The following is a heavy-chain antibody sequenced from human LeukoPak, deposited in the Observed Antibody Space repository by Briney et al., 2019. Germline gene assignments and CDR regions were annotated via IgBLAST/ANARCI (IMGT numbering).Heavy chain of an antibody. Sequence: ASVKGSCKASGYTFTRYYMHWVRQAPGEGPEWMGGINPSVGSTSYAQQFQGRVTMTRDTSTSIVYMELSSLRSEDTAVYYCARGPEQWLEVYYYGMDVWGKGTTVTVSS. D-gene: IGHD6-19*01. CDR3: ARGPEQWLEVYYYGMDV. J-gene: IGHJ6*04. CDR1: GYTFTRYY. V-gene: IGHV1-46*01. CDR2: INPSVGST.